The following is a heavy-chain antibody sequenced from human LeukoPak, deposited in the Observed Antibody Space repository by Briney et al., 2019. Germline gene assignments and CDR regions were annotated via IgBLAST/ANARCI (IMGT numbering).Heavy chain of an antibody. V-gene: IGHV3-7*03. Sequence: GGSLRLSCAASGFTFSGYAMHWVRQAPGKGLEWVANMKQDGSVKYYVDSMKGRFTISRDNAKNSLYLQVSGLRAEDTAVYFCARIGYSSSSFDYWGQGVLVSVYS. D-gene: IGHD6-6*01. CDR2: MKQDGSVK. CDR1: GFTFSGYA. J-gene: IGHJ4*02. CDR3: ARIGYSSSSFDY.